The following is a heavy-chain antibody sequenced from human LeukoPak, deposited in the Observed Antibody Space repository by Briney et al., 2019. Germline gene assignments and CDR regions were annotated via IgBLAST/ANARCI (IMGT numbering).Heavy chain of an antibody. CDR3: VYFGELYYFDP. J-gene: IGHJ5*02. CDR1: GGSISSYY. Sequence: SETLSLTCTVSGGSISSYYWSWIRQPPGKGLEWIGYMYYSGGTNYNPSLKSRVTMSVDTSKNQFSLKLSSVTAADTAVYYCVYFGELYYFDPWGQGTLVTVSS. CDR2: MYYSGGT. V-gene: IGHV4-59*01. D-gene: IGHD3-10*01.